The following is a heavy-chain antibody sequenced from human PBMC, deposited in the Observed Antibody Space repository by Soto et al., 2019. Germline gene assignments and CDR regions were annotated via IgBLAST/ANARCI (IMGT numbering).Heavy chain of an antibody. Sequence: GGSRRRSCAASGFAFSSYSMHWVRQAPGKWLEWVALISYDGSSKYYADSVKGRFTISRDNSKNTLYMEMNSLRPEDTALYYCGSDQGGSSTNWDPGXLDTISS. D-gene: IGHD3-16*01. CDR3: GSDQGGSSTN. V-gene: IGHV3-30-3*01. CDR1: GFAFSSYS. J-gene: IGHJ4*02. CDR2: ISYDGSSK.